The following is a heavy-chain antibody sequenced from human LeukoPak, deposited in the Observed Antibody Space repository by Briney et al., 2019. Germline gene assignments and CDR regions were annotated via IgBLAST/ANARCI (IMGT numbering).Heavy chain of an antibody. CDR1: GFTFSSYS. CDR2: ISRSSSTI. D-gene: IGHD6-19*01. CDR3: ARARQEWLVHFDY. Sequence: PGGSLRLSCAASGFTFSSYSMNWVRQAPGKGLEWVSYISRSSSTIYYADSVKGRFTISGDTAKNSLYLQMNSLRDEDTAVYYCARARQEWLVHFDYWGQGTLVTVSS. J-gene: IGHJ4*02. V-gene: IGHV3-48*02.